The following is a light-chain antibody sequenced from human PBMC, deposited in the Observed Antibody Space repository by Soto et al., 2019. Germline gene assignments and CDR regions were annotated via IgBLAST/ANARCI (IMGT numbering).Light chain of an antibody. CDR2: SSN. Sequence: QSVLTQPPSASGTPGQRVTISCSGSNSNIGSNTVNWYQQFPGAAPKLLVYSSNLRPSGVPDRFSGSKSGTSASLAISGLQSEDESDYYCSAWDDSLLFGGGTKLTVL. V-gene: IGLV1-44*01. CDR1: NSNIGSNT. J-gene: IGLJ2*01. CDR3: SAWDDSLL.